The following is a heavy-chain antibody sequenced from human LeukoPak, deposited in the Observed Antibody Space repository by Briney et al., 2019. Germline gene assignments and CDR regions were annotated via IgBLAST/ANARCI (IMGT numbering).Heavy chain of an antibody. CDR2: TRNKANSYTT. J-gene: IGHJ4*02. CDR3: AREGNYYDSSGYLFDY. V-gene: IGHV3-72*01. D-gene: IGHD3-22*01. Sequence: GGSLRLSCAASGFTFSDHYMDWVRQAPGKGLEWVGRTRNKANSYTTEYAGSVKGRFTISRDDSKNSLYLQMNSLKTEDTAVYYCAREGNYYDSSGYLFDYWGQGTLVTVSS. CDR1: GFTFSDHY.